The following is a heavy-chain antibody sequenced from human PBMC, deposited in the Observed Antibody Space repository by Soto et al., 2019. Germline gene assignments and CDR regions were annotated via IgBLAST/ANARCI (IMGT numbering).Heavy chain of an antibody. J-gene: IGHJ4*02. D-gene: IGHD1-26*01. Sequence: QVHLEQSGAEVKKAGASVKVSCKASGYNFTGYHMHWVRQAPGQGVEWMGWIIPSSGSTNYAQKFQCRVTMTRDTSITTAYMELSRLTSDDTAVYYCARDQYSGSFLYWGQGTLVTVSS. CDR2: IIPSSGST. V-gene: IGHV1-2*02. CDR3: ARDQYSGSFLY. CDR1: GYNFTGYH.